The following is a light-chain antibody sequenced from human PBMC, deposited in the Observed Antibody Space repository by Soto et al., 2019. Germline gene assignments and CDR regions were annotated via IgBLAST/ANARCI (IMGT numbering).Light chain of an antibody. CDR2: AAS. J-gene: IGKJ1*01. CDR3: QQSYSRVT. V-gene: IGKV1-39*01. CDR1: QSISSY. Sequence: DIQMTQSTSSLSASVGDGVTITCRASQSISSYVSWYQQKPGKAPKLLIYAASRLQSGVPSRFSGSRSGTDFTLTISSLQPEDFATYSCQQSYSRVTFGQGTKV.